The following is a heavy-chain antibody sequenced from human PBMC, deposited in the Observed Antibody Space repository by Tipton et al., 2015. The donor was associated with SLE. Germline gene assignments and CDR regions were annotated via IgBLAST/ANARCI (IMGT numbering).Heavy chain of an antibody. Sequence: QLVQSGAEVKKPGASVKVSCKASGYTFTSYYMHWVRQAPGQGLEWVGGIDSEDGETINAQKFQGRVTLTEDTSTDTAYMELSSLRSEDTAVYYCATDGYCSSPPCYLGYYYGMDVWGQGTTVTVSS. D-gene: IGHD2-2*03. J-gene: IGHJ6*02. CDR1: GYTFTSYY. V-gene: IGHV1-24*01. CDR2: IDSEDGET. CDR3: ATDGYCSSPPCYLGYYYGMDV.